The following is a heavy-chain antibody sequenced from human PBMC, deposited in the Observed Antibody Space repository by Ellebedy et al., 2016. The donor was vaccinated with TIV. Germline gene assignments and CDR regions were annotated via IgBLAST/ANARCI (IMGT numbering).Heavy chain of an antibody. CDR1: GFTFSSYG. CDR3: ARGPIAVAGYYYYYGMDV. Sequence: GESLKISXAAPGFTFSSYGMHWVRQAPGKGLEWVAVIWYDGSNKYYADSVKGRFTISRDNSKNTLYLQMNSLRAEDTAVYYCARGPIAVAGYYYYYGMDVWGQGTTVTVSS. V-gene: IGHV3-33*01. J-gene: IGHJ6*02. CDR2: IWYDGSNK. D-gene: IGHD6-19*01.